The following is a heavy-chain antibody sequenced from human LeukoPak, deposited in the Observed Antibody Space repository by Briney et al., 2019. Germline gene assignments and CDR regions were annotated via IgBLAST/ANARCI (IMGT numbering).Heavy chain of an antibody. J-gene: IGHJ4*02. CDR1: GYSFTSYW. Sequence: GESLKISCKGSGYSFTSYWIGWVRQMPGKGLEWMGIIYPGDSDTRYSPSFQGQVTISADKSISTAYLQWSSLKASDTAMYYCARLFRIVGAQEGTYYFDYWGQGTLVTVSS. CDR3: ARLFRIVGAQEGTYYFDY. CDR2: IYPGDSDT. V-gene: IGHV5-51*01. D-gene: IGHD1-26*01.